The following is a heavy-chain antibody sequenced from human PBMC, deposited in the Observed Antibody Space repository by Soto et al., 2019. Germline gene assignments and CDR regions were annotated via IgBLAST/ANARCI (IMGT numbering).Heavy chain of an antibody. D-gene: IGHD5-18*01. Sequence: EVQLLESGGGLVQPGGSLRLSCAASGFTFSSYAMSWVRQAPGKGLEWVSAISGSGGSTYYADSVKGRFTISRDNSKNTLYLQMNSRRAEDTAVYYCASLGQLWSPLDYWGQGTLVTVSS. CDR1: GFTFSSYA. CDR2: ISGSGGST. CDR3: ASLGQLWSPLDY. J-gene: IGHJ4*02. V-gene: IGHV3-23*01.